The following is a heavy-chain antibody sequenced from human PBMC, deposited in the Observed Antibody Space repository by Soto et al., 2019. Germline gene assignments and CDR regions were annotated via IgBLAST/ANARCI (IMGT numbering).Heavy chain of an antibody. J-gene: IGHJ3*02. Sequence: WGSLRLSCAASGFTFNNHAIIWIRHAPFKWLEWVSTNSASGGSTYYAGSVKGRFTISRDNSKNTVYLQMKSLRVEDTAVYYCAKMGGSEYELLGPDAFDIWGQGTMVTVSS. V-gene: IGHV3-23*01. CDR3: AKMGGSEYELLGPDAFDI. D-gene: IGHD2-2*01. CDR1: GFTFNNHA. CDR2: NSASGGST.